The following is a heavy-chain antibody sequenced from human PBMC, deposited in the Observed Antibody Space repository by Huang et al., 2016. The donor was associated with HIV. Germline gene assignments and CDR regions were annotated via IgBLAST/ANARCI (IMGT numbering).Heavy chain of an antibody. CDR2: VSAEGTNK. CDR3: ARYNSGWLDD. V-gene: IGHV3-30-3*01. Sequence: QVQLVESGGGGVQPGRSLRLSCAASGFSFRTYAIHWVRKAPGKGLEWGALVSAEGTNKSEADSGKDRSTISRDNSENTVYLQINSLTTEDTAVYYCARYNSGWLDDWGQGTLVTVSS. J-gene: IGHJ4*02. D-gene: IGHD6-19*01. CDR1: GFSFRTYA.